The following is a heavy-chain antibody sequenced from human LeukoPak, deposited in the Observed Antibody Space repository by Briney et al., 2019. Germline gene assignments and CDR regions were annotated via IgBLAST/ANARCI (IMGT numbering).Heavy chain of an antibody. CDR2: ISSTGGTT. J-gene: IGHJ4*02. CDR1: GITFSSYG. CDR3: ARHGYSSGWYFSFDY. V-gene: IGHV3-23*01. Sequence: PGGSLRLSCAASGITFSSYGMSWVRQAPGKGLEWVSSISSTGGTTYYADSVKGRFTISRDNSKNRLYLQMNSLRAEDTAVYYCARHGYSSGWYFSFDYWGQGTLVTVSS. D-gene: IGHD6-19*01.